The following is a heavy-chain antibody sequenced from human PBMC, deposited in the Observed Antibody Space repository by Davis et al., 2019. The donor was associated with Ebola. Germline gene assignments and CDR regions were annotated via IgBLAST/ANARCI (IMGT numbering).Heavy chain of an antibody. CDR2: ISSSSSYI. D-gene: IGHD4-23*01. CDR1: GFTFSSYS. V-gene: IGHV3-21*01. J-gene: IGHJ2*01. Sequence: PGGSLRLSCAASGFTFSSYSMNWVRQAPGKGLEWVSSISSSSSYIYYADSVKGRFTISRDNAKNSLYLQMNSLRAEDTAVYYCARDCPSPTTVVTPFWYFDLWGRGTLVTVSS. CDR3: ARDCPSPTTVVTPFWYFDL.